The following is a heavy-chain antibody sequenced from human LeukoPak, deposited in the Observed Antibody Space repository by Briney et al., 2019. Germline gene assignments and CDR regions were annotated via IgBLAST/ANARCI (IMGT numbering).Heavy chain of an antibody. Sequence: SQTLSLTCTVSGGSISSGSYYWSRIRQPAGKGLEWIGRIYTSGSTNYNPSLKSRVTISVDTSKNQFSLKLSSVTAADTAVYYCARTDLTIFGVVNDAFDIWGQGTMVTVSS. CDR1: GGSISSGSYY. CDR2: IYTSGST. D-gene: IGHD3-3*01. J-gene: IGHJ3*02. V-gene: IGHV4-61*02. CDR3: ARTDLTIFGVVNDAFDI.